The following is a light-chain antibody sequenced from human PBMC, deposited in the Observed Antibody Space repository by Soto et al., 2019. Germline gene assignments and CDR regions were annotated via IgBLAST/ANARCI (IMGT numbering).Light chain of an antibody. Sequence: EIVLTQSPGTLSLSPGERATLSCRASQSVSSSYLAWYQQKPGQAPRLLIYGASSRATGIPDRFSGSGSGTDFTLTISRLEPEDFTAYYCQQYGTLPTTFGPGTKVDI. CDR3: QQYGTLPTT. CDR2: GAS. V-gene: IGKV3-20*01. CDR1: QSVSSSY. J-gene: IGKJ3*01.